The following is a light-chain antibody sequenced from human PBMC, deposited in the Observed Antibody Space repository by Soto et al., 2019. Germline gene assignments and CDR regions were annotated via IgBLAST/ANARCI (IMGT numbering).Light chain of an antibody. CDR2: AAS. CDR1: QTISRA. V-gene: IGKV1-39*01. J-gene: IGKJ4*01. Sequence: DIQMTQSTSSLSASVGDRVTITCRASQTISRALNWYQQKPGKAPKLLIYAASILQSGVPSRFSGSGSGTDFILTSSSLQPEDFATYYCQQSYSTPTFGGGTKVEIK. CDR3: QQSYSTPT.